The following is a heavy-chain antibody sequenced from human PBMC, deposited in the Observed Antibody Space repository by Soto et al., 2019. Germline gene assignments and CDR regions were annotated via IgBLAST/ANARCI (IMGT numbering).Heavy chain of an antibody. Sequence: PSDTLSLTCAVYGGSFSGYYWSWIRQPPGKGLEWIGEINHSGSTNYNPSLKSRVTISVDTSKNQFSLKLSSVTAADTAVYYCARVSVLLDYWGQGTLVTVSS. D-gene: IGHD3-10*01. V-gene: IGHV4-34*01. CDR1: GGSFSGYY. J-gene: IGHJ4*02. CDR3: ARVSVLLDY. CDR2: INHSGST.